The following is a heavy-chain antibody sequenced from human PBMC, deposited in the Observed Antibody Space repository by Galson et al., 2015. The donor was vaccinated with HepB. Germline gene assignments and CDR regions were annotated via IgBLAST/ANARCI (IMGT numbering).Heavy chain of an antibody. CDR3: ARGELLAGRNWFDP. V-gene: IGHV3-33*08. J-gene: IGHJ5*02. Sequence: SLRLSCAASGFTFSSYGMHWVRQALGKGLEWVAVIWYDGSNKYYADSVKGRFTISRDNSKNTLYLQMNSLRAEDTAVYYCARGELLAGRNWFDPWGQGTLVTVSS. CDR1: GFTFSSYG. D-gene: IGHD1-26*01. CDR2: IWYDGSNK.